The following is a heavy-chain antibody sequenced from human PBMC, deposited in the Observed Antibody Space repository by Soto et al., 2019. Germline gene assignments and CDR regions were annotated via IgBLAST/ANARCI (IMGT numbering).Heavy chain of an antibody. D-gene: IGHD1-26*01. V-gene: IGHV1-69*01. J-gene: IGHJ6*02. CDR3: ARGGSGSYATGGYYYYGMDV. CDR1: GGTFNSYA. Sequence: QVQLVQSGAEVKKPGSSVKVSCKASGGTFNSYAINWVRQAPGQGLEWMGGIIPIFGTANYAQEFQGRVTISADESMSTCYMDLSSLRAEDTALYYCARGGSGSYATGGYYYYGMDVWGQGTTVTVSS. CDR2: IIPIFGTA.